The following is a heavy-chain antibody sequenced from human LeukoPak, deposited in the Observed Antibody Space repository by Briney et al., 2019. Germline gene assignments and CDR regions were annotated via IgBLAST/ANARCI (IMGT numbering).Heavy chain of an antibody. V-gene: IGHV4-61*02. J-gene: IGHJ4*02. D-gene: IGHD6-19*01. CDR1: GGSISSGSYY. Sequence: PSETLSLTCTVSGGSISSGSYYWSWLRQPAGKGLEWIARIYTSGSTNYNPSLKSRVTISVDTTKNQFSLKLSSVTAADTAVYYCARDRGGGWYGVDYWGQGTLVTVSS. CDR2: IYTSGST. CDR3: ARDRGGGWYGVDY.